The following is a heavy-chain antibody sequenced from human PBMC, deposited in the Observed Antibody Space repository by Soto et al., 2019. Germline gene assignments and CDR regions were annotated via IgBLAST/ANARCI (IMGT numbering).Heavy chain of an antibody. J-gene: IGHJ3*02. CDR3: ARGWVEEAFDI. CDR2: FIPRIDKI. Sequence: QVQLVQSGAEVTKPGSSVTLSCTASGGTLTSFNIYWVRQAPGQGFEWMGSFIPRIDKINYAQHLQGRVTLSADESSNTAYLELSSLTSEDTAVYYCARGWVEEAFDIWGQGTLVTMSS. V-gene: IGHV1-69*18. D-gene: IGHD2-15*01. CDR1: GGTLTSFN.